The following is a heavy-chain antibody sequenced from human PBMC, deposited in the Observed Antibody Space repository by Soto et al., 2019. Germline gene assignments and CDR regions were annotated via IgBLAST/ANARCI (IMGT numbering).Heavy chain of an antibody. Sequence: GESLKISCKGSGYSFTSYWIGWVRQMPGKGLEWMGIIYPGDSDTRYSPSFQGQVTISADMSISTAYLQWSSLKASDTAMDYCARQLIVGAAHDAYDIWGQGTMVTVSS. CDR2: IYPGDSDT. V-gene: IGHV5-51*01. J-gene: IGHJ3*02. CDR1: GYSFTSYW. D-gene: IGHD1-26*01. CDR3: ARQLIVGAAHDAYDI.